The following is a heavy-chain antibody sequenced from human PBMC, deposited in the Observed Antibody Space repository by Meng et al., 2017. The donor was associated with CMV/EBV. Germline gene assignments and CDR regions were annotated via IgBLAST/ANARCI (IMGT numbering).Heavy chain of an antibody. CDR1: GYTFTSYD. CDR2: MNPNSGNT. Sequence: ASVKVSCKASGYTFTSYDINWVRQATGQGLEWMGWMNPNSGNTGYAQKFQGRVTMTRNTSISTAYMELSSLRSEDTAVYYCARVSGGAYGMDVWGQGTPVTVSS. V-gene: IGHV1-8*01. J-gene: IGHJ6*02. D-gene: IGHD2/OR15-2a*01. CDR3: ARVSGGAYGMDV.